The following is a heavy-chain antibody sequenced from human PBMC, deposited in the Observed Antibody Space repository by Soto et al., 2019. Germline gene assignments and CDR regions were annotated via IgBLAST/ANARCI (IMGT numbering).Heavy chain of an antibody. CDR2: VEYGGST. V-gene: IGHV4-39*01. D-gene: IGHD4-17*01. CDR3: ARHVRGAVTMNWFDP. Sequence: QLQESGPGLVKPSETLSLTCTVSGGSIISSNFYWGWIRQPPRKGLEWIGSVEYGGSTYDNPSRKSRVTHSADTSKNHFSLNLTSVTAADTAIYYCARHVRGAVTMNWFDPWGHGTLVTVSS. J-gene: IGHJ5*02. CDR1: GGSIISSNFY.